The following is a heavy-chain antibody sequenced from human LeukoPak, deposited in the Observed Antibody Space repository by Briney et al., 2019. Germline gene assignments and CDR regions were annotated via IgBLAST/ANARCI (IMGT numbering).Heavy chain of an antibody. CDR3: ATDILTGYLNDY. J-gene: IGHJ4*02. D-gene: IGHD3-9*01. CDR1: GYTFTGYY. CDR2: INPNSGGT. V-gene: IGHV1-2*02. Sequence: ASVKVSCKASGYTFTGYYMHWVRQAPGQGLEWMGWINPNSGGTNYAQKFQGRVTMTRDTSISTAYMELSRLRSDDTAVYYCATDILTGYLNDYWGQGTLVTVSS.